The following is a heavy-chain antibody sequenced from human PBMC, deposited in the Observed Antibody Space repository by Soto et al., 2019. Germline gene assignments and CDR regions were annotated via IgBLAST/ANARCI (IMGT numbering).Heavy chain of an antibody. V-gene: IGHV4-59*08. D-gene: IGHD3-10*01. Sequence: QVQLQESGPGLVKPSETLSLTCTVSGGSIDGYNCAWIRQPPGKALEWVGYVYYNGGSSYNPSLKSRVTLSMDTSTSQFSPHLTSVTAADSSVYYCACQGIGNLHGLVDVWGRGTTVPVSS. J-gene: IGHJ6*02. CDR3: ACQGIGNLHGLVDV. CDR2: VYYNGGS. CDR1: GGSIDGYN.